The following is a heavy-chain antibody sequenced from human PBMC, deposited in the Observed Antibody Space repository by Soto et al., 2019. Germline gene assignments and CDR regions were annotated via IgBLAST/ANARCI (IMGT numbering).Heavy chain of an antibody. CDR3: ARVKGAAIPRGYYYYGMDV. CDR2: FDPEDGET. V-gene: IGHV1-24*01. Sequence: ASVKVSCKVSGYTLTELSMHWVRQAPGKGLEWMGGFDPEDGETIYAQKFQGRVTMTEDTSTDTAYMELSSLRSEDTAVYYCARVKGAAIPRGYYYYGMDVWGQGTTVTVSS. D-gene: IGHD2-2*02. J-gene: IGHJ6*02. CDR1: GYTLTELS.